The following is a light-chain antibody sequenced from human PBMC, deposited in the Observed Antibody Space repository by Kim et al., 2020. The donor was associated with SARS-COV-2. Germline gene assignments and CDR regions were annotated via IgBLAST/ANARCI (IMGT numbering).Light chain of an antibody. CDR1: FSNIGAGYD. Sequence: QSVLTQPPSVSGAPGQRVTISCTGTFSNIGAGYDVHWYQQVPGTAPKLLIYGHTNRPSGVPDRFSGSKSDTSASLAITGLQAEDEADYYYQSYDSSLNSYVFGTGTKVTVL. J-gene: IGLJ1*01. CDR3: QSYDSSLNSYV. CDR2: GHT. V-gene: IGLV1-40*01.